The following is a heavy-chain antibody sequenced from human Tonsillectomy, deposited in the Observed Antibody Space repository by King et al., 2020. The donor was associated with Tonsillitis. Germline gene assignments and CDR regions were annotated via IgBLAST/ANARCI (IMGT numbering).Heavy chain of an antibody. CDR1: GFTFGDFW. V-gene: IGHV3-7*01. Sequence: EVQLVESGGGLVQAGGSLRLSCAVSGFTFGDFWMSWVRQAPGKGLEWVANINHDGTEKNYVDSVKGRFTISRDTAENSLSLQMNSLTVEDTAVFYCGRHRHWNLGSFDFWGQGTLVTVS. D-gene: IGHD1-1*01. CDR3: GRHRHWNLGSFDF. CDR2: INHDGTEK. J-gene: IGHJ4*02.